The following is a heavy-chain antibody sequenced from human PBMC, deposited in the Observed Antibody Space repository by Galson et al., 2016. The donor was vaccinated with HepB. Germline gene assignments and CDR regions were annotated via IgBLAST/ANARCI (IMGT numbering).Heavy chain of an antibody. J-gene: IGHJ6*01. CDR1: GFIFNTYG. V-gene: IGHV3-30*18. CDR2: ISYDGSNT. CDR3: AKALYTSGSYWGNSKSKSYYGMDV. Sequence: SLRLSCAASGFIFNTYGMQWVRQAPGKGLEWVAIISYDGSNTYYADSVKGRFAISRDNSKSTLYLQMNSLRTEDSDMYYCAKALYTSGSYWGNSKSKSYYGMDVW. D-gene: IGHD3-10*01.